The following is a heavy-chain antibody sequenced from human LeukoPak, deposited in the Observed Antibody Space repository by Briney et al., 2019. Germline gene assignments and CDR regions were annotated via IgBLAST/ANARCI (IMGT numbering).Heavy chain of an antibody. D-gene: IGHD6-13*01. V-gene: IGHV3-21*01. Sequence: GGSLRLSCAASGFTFSTYGMNWVRQAPGKGLEWVSSISSSSSYIYYADSVKGRFTISRDNAKNSLYLQMNSLRAEDTAVYYCARTLVRSGGYFDYWGQGTLVTVSS. J-gene: IGHJ4*02. CDR2: ISSSSSYI. CDR1: GFTFSTYG. CDR3: ARTLVRSGGYFDY.